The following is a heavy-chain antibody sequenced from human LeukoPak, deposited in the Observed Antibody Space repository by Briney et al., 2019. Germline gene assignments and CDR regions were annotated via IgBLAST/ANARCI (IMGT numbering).Heavy chain of an antibody. V-gene: IGHV4-4*07. CDR3: ARGMVASSGWYDY. CDR1: GGSISGFC. D-gene: IGHD6-19*01. CDR2: IYTSGRT. Sequence: SETLSLTCTVSGGSISGFCWSWIRQPAGRGLEWIGRIYTSGRTNYNPALKSRVTMSVDTSKNQFSLKLSSVTAADTAVYYCARGMVASSGWYDYWGQGTLVTVSS. J-gene: IGHJ4*02.